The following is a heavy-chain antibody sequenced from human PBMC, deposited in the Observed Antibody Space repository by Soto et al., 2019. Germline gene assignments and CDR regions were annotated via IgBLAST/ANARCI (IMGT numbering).Heavy chain of an antibody. J-gene: IGHJ6*02. D-gene: IGHD2-15*01. Sequence: GSLRLSCAASGFTVSSNYMSWVRQAPGKGLEWVSVIYSGGSTYYADSVKGRFTISRDNSKNTLYLQMNSLRAEDTAVYYCARDCSGGSCYPTKYGMDVWGQGTTVTVS. CDR2: IYSGGST. CDR1: GFTVSSNY. V-gene: IGHV3-66*01. CDR3: ARDCSGGSCYPTKYGMDV.